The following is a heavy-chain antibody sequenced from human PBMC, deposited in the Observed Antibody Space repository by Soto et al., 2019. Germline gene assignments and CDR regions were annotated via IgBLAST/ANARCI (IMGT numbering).Heavy chain of an antibody. D-gene: IGHD2-15*01. Sequence: GASVKVSCKASGYTFTSYGISWVRQAPGQGLEWMGWISAYNGNTNYAQKLQGRVTMTTDTSTSTAYMELRSLRSDDTAVYYCARGYCSGGSCYSADYWGQGTLVTVSS. J-gene: IGHJ4*02. CDR2: ISAYNGNT. CDR1: GYTFTSYG. CDR3: ARGYCSGGSCYSADY. V-gene: IGHV1-18*01.